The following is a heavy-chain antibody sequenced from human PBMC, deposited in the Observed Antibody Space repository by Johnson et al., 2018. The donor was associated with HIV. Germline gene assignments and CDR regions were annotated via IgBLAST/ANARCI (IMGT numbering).Heavy chain of an antibody. CDR2: ISWNSGSI. CDR1: GFTFDDYA. Sequence: VQLVESGGGLVQPGRSLRLSCAASGFTFDDYAMHWVRQAPGKGLEWVSGISWNSGSIGYADSVKGRFTISRDNAKNSLYLQMNSLRAEDTALYYCAKPIEYSSSRSRAVDIWGQGTMVTVSS. J-gene: IGHJ3*02. D-gene: IGHD6-6*01. V-gene: IGHV3-9*01. CDR3: AKPIEYSSSRSRAVDI.